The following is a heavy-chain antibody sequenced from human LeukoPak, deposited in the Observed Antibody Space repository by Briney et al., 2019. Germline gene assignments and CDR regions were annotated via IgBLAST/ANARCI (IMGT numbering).Heavy chain of an antibody. Sequence: PGGSLRLSCAASGFPFSDYAMHWVRQAPGMGLEWVAVISFDGSVKDFADSVKGRFTISRDNSKNTLYLQMHSLRPEDTAVYYCARHFGGFDFWGQGTMVTVSS. J-gene: IGHJ3*01. CDR1: GFPFSDYA. CDR2: ISFDGSVK. V-gene: IGHV3-30*04. D-gene: IGHD4-23*01. CDR3: ARHFGGFDF.